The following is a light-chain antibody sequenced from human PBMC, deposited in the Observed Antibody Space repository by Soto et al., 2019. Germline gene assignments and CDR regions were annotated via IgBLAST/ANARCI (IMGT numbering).Light chain of an antibody. V-gene: IGKV3-20*01. CDR2: GAS. J-gene: IGKJ1*01. CDR3: QQYGSSSWT. CDR1: QSVSSSY. Sequence: EIVLTQSPGTLSLSPGERATLPCRASQSVSSSYLAWYQQKPGQAPRLLIYGASSRATGIPDRFSGSGSGPDFTLTISRLEPEDFAVYYCQQYGSSSWTCGQGTKVDIK.